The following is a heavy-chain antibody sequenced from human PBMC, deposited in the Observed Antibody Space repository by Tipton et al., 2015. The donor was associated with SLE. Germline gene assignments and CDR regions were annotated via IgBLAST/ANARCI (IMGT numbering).Heavy chain of an antibody. Sequence: QLVQSGAEVKKPGASVKVSCKASGYTFTSYYMHWVRRAPGQGLEWMGIINPSGGSTSYAQKFQGRVTMARDTSTSTVYMELSSLRSEDTAVYYCASCYNYYGMDVWGQGTTVTVSS. D-gene: IGHD2-2*02. CDR1: GYTFTSYY. CDR3: ASCYNYYGMDV. J-gene: IGHJ6*02. V-gene: IGHV1-46*01. CDR2: INPSGGST.